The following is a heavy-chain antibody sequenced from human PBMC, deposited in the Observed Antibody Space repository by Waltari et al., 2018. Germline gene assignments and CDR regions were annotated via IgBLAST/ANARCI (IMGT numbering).Heavy chain of an antibody. CDR3: ARYRIAARPWFDY. J-gene: IGHJ4*02. CDR1: GGTFSSYA. V-gene: IGHV1-69*01. Sequence: QVQLVQSGAEVTKPGPSVKSSCKASGGTFSSYAISCVRRAPGQGLEWMGGIIPIFGTSNYAQKFQGRVTITADESTSTAYMELSSLRSEDTAVYCCARYRIAARPWFDYWGQGTLVTVSS. D-gene: IGHD6-6*01. CDR2: IIPIFGTS.